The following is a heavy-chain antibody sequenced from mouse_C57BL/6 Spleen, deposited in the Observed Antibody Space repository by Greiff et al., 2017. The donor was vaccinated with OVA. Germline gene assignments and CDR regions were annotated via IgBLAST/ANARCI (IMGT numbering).Heavy chain of an antibody. CDR1: GYTFTSYW. CDR3: ARYDYGSSYGY. J-gene: IGHJ2*01. Sequence: VQLQQSGADLAQPGASVKLSCTASGYTFTSYWMHWVKQRPGQGLEWIGYINPSSGYTKYNQKFKDKATLTADNSSSTAYMQLSSLRYEDSAVYYCARYDYGSSYGYWGQGTTLTVSS. V-gene: IGHV1-7*01. D-gene: IGHD1-1*01. CDR2: INPSSGYT.